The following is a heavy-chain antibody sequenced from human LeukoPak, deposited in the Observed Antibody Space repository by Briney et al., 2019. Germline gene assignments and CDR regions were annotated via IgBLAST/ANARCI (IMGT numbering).Heavy chain of an antibody. CDR2: IYSGGNT. D-gene: IGHD3-3*01. CDR1: GFTVSSNF. V-gene: IGHV3-53*05. Sequence: GGSLRLSCAASGFTVSSNFMSWVRQAPGKGLEWVSVIYSGGNTYYADSVKGRFTISRDNSKNTLYLQMNSLRAEDTAVYYCARDQGLRFLEWLKYYFDYWGQGTLVTVSS. CDR3: ARDQGLRFLEWLKYYFDY. J-gene: IGHJ4*02.